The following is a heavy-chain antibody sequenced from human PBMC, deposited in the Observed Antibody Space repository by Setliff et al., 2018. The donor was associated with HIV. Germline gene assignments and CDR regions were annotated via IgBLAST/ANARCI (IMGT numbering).Heavy chain of an antibody. Sequence: SETLSLTCSVSGGSISSSTYYWGWIRQPPGKGLEWTGYIYYSGSTNYNPSLKSRITISVDTSKNHFSLKLGFVTAADTAVYYCAKGPVSGVDLWGQGTLVTVSS. D-gene: IGHD2-15*01. CDR1: GGSISSSTYY. CDR3: AKGPVSGVDL. CDR2: IYYSGST. J-gene: IGHJ5*02. V-gene: IGHV4-61*05.